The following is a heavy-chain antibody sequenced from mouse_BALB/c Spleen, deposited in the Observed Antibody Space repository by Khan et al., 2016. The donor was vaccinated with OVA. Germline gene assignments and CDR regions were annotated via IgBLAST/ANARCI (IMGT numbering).Heavy chain of an antibody. CDR3: ATSGHYGGNYYVGMDY. Sequence: QVQLKQSGAELAKPGASVKMSCKASGYTFTTYWMHWIKQRPGQGLEWIGYINPNTGYNECEQKFKDKATLTADKSSSTAYMQLSSLTSEDSAVYYWATSGHYGGNYYVGMDYWRQGTSVTGAS. D-gene: IGHD1-1*01. CDR1: GYTFTTYW. V-gene: IGHV1-7*01. CDR2: INPNTGYN. J-gene: IGHJ4*01.